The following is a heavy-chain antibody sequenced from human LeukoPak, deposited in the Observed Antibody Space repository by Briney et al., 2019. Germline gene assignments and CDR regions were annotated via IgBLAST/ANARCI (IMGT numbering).Heavy chain of an antibody. CDR3: ARDRVDFWSGYDAFDI. Sequence: GGSLRLSCAASGFTFRSYWMHWVRQAPGKGLVWVSRINSEGSSIAYADSVKGRYTISRDNAKNTLYLQMSSLRAEDTAVYYCARDRVDFWSGYDAFDIWGQGTMVTVSS. V-gene: IGHV3-74*01. CDR1: GFTFRSYW. J-gene: IGHJ3*02. CDR2: INSEGSSI. D-gene: IGHD3-3*01.